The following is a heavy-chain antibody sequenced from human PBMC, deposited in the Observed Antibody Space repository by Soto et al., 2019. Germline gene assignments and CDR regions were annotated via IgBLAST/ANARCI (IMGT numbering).Heavy chain of an antibody. CDR3: ARALSTEGPNYFDY. CDR1: GFTFSSYW. V-gene: IGHV3-7*01. J-gene: IGHJ4*02. CDR2: IKQDGSEK. Sequence: GGSLRLSCAASGFTFSSYWMSWVRQAPGKGLEWVANIKQDGSEKYYVDSVKGRFTISRDNAKNSLYLQMNSLRAEDTAVYYCARALSTEGPNYFDYWGQGTLVTVSS.